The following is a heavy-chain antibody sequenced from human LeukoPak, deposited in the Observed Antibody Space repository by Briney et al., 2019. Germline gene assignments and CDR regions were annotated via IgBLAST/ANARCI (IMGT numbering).Heavy chain of an antibody. CDR3: ARDIHGDYWYFDL. J-gene: IGHJ2*01. CDR1: GFTFSSYA. CDR2: ISGSDGST. D-gene: IGHD4-17*01. Sequence: PGGSLRLSCAASGFTFSSYAMSWVRQAPGKGLEWVSGISGSDGSTNYADSVKGRFTISRENSKNTLYLQMNSLRAEDTAVYYCARDIHGDYWYFDLWGRGTLVTVSS. V-gene: IGHV3-23*01.